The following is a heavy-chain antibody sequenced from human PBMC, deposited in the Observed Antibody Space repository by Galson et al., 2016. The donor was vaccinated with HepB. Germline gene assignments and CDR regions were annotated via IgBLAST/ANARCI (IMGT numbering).Heavy chain of an antibody. CDR2: INPSGGST. J-gene: IGHJ4*02. D-gene: IGHD3-22*01. CDR3: ARGGYYDSSGSLRY. Sequence: SVKVSCKASGYTFTRYYIPWVRKAPGQGLAWMGVINPSGGSTKDAQKFQGRVTMTRDTSTSTVYMELSSLRSEDTAVYFCARGGYYDSSGSLRYWGQGTLVTVSS. CDR1: GYTFTRYY. V-gene: IGHV1-46*01.